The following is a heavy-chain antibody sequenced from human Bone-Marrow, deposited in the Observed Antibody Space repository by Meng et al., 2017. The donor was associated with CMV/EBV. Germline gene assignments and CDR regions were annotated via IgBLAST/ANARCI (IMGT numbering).Heavy chain of an antibody. CDR3: ARAGPLPAATDYYYYYGMDV. V-gene: IGHV3-21*01. CDR2: ISSSSSYI. CDR1: GFTFSSYS. D-gene: IGHD2-2*01. Sequence: GESLKISCAASGFTFSSYSMNWVRQAPGKGLEWVSSISSSSSYIYYADSVKGRFTISRDNAKNSLYLQMNSLRAEDTAVYYCARAGPLPAATDYYYYYGMDVWGQGTTVTGSS. J-gene: IGHJ6*01.